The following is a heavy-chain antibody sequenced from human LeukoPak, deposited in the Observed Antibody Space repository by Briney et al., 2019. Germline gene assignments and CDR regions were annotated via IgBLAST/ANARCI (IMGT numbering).Heavy chain of an antibody. Sequence: PSETLSLTCAVSGVSVSDSYWSWIRQPVGKGLEYIGRFHLTKRSDYNPSLQSRVSMSVDTPKNHFSLRLTSVTAADTAMYYCGRSEIGTSASAIFDSWGQGILVTVSS. CDR2: FHLTKRS. J-gene: IGHJ4*02. V-gene: IGHV4-4*07. CDR1: GVSVSDSY. D-gene: IGHD3-10*01. CDR3: GRSEIGTSASAIFDS.